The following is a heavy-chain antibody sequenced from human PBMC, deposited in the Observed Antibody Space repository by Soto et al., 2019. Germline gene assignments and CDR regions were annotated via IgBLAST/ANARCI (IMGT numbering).Heavy chain of an antibody. J-gene: IGHJ4*02. CDR1: GFTFSSYA. CDR3: AKVKSLLWFGEPYPAPFDY. Sequence: GGSLRLSCAASGFTFSSYAMSWVRQAPGKGLEWVSAISGSGGSTYYADSVKGRFTISRDNSKNTLYLQMNSLRAEDTAVYYCAKVKSLLWFGEPYPAPFDYWGQGTLVNGSS. CDR2: ISGSGGST. D-gene: IGHD3-10*01. V-gene: IGHV3-23*01.